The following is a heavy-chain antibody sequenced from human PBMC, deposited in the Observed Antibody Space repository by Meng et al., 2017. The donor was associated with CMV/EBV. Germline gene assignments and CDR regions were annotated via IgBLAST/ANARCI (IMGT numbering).Heavy chain of an antibody. J-gene: IGHJ5*02. CDR3: ARGLYNWNTGWFDP. CDR1: GGSFSGYY. D-gene: IGHD1/OR15-1a*01. CDR2: INHSGST. V-gene: IGHV4-34*01. Sequence: SETLSLTCAVYGGSFSGYYWSWIRQPPGKGLEWIGEINHSGSTNYNPSLKRRVTISVDTSKNQFSLKLSSVTAADTAVYYCARGLYNWNTGWFDPWGQGTLVTVSS.